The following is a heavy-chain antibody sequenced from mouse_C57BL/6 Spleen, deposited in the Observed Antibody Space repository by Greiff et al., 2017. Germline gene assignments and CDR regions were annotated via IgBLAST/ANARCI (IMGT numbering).Heavy chain of an antibody. CDR2: IYPSDSET. D-gene: IGHD1-1*01. V-gene: IGHV1-61*01. J-gene: IGHJ1*03. CDR1: GYTFTSYW. Sequence: VQLQQPGAELVRPGSSVKLSCKASGYTFTSYWMDWVKQRPGQGLEWIGNIYPSDSETHYNQKFKDKATLTVDKSSSTAYMQLSSLTSEDSAVYYCARAGGYGSSYGYFDVWGTGTTVTVSS. CDR3: ARAGGYGSSYGYFDV.